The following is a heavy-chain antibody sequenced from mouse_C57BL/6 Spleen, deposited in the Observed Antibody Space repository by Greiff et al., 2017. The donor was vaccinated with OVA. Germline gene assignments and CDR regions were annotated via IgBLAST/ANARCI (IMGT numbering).Heavy chain of an antibody. CDR2: IYPGSGST. CDR3: AKGVYSNYVYWYFDV. Sequence: QVQLQQPGAELVKPGASVKMSCKASGYTFTSYWITWVKQRPGQGLEWIGDIYPGSGSTNYNEKFKSKATLTVATSSSTAYMQLSSLTSEVSAVYYFAKGVYSNYVYWYFDVWGTGTTVTVSS. V-gene: IGHV1-55*01. J-gene: IGHJ1*03. CDR1: GYTFTSYW. D-gene: IGHD2-5*01.